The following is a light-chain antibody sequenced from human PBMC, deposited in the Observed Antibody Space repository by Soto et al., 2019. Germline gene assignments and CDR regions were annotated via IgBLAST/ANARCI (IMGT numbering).Light chain of an antibody. Sequence: DIQMTQSPSSLSASVGDRVTITCQASEDISNFLNWYQRKPGKAPKLLIFDASSLEPGVPSRFSGGGAGTDYTFTISSLQPEDIATYYCQQFRDLPLTFGGGTKVEIK. CDR2: DAS. J-gene: IGKJ4*01. CDR1: EDISNF. CDR3: QQFRDLPLT. V-gene: IGKV1-33*01.